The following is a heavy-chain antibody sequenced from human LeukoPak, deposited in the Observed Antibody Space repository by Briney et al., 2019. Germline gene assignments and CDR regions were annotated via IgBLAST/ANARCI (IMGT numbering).Heavy chain of an antibody. V-gene: IGHV3-48*04. CDR3: ARARPMVRGEHGMDV. J-gene: IGHJ6*02. Sequence: PGGSLRLSCAASGFTFSSYSMNWVRQAPGKGLEWVSYISSSSSTIYYADSVKGRFTISRDNAKNSLYLQMNSLRAEDTAVYYCARARPMVRGEHGMDVWGQGTTVTVSS. CDR1: GFTFSSYS. D-gene: IGHD3-10*01. CDR2: ISSSSSTI.